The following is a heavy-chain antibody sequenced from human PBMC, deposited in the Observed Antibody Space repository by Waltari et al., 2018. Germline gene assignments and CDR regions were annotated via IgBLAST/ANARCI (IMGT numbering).Heavy chain of an antibody. CDR3: ARGGCSGGSCYYYYMDV. J-gene: IGHJ6*03. V-gene: IGHV3-74*01. Sequence: EVQLVESGGGLVQPGGSLRLSCAASGFTFSSYWMHWVRQAPGKGLVWVSRINSDVSSTSYADSGKGRFTISRDNAKNTLYLQMNSLRAEDTAVYYCARGGCSGGSCYYYYMDVWGKGTTVTVSS. CDR1: GFTFSSYW. D-gene: IGHD2-15*01. CDR2: INSDVSST.